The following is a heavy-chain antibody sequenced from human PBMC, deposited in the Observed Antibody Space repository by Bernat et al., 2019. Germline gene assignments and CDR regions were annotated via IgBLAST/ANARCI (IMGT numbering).Heavy chain of an antibody. V-gene: IGHV1-69*01. D-gene: IGHD3-10*01. Sequence: QVQLVQSGAEVKKPGSSVKVSCKASGGTFSSYAISFVRQAPGHGLEWMGGIIPIFGTTNYAQKFQGRDTITADEATSTAYMELSSMRYEDKAVYYCARAKEGVGWLDPWGQGTLVTVS. CDR2: IIPIFGTT. J-gene: IGHJ5*02. CDR1: GGTFSSYA. CDR3: ARAKEGVGWLDP.